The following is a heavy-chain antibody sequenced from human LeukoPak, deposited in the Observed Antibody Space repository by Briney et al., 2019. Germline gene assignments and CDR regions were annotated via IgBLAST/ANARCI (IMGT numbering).Heavy chain of an antibody. Sequence: PGGSLRLSCAASGFTFSSYAMSWVRQAPGKGLEWVSGISGSGGSTYYAESVKGRFTISRDNSKNTLYLQMNSLRAEDTAVYYCAKDSVGATTVEYFQHWGQGTLVTVSS. CDR2: ISGSGGST. CDR3: AKDSVGATTVEYFQH. CDR1: GFTFSSYA. D-gene: IGHD1-26*01. J-gene: IGHJ1*01. V-gene: IGHV3-23*01.